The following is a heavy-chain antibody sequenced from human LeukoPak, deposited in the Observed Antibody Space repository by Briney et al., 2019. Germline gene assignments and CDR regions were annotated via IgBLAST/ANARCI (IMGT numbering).Heavy chain of an antibody. CDR3: ASSRGIYYDSIFDY. CDR2: ISYDGSNK. D-gene: IGHD3-22*01. J-gene: IGHJ4*02. Sequence: GGSLRLSCAASGFTFSSYAMHWVRQAPGKGLEWVAVISYDGSNKYYADSVKGRFTISRDNSKNSLYLQMNSLRAEDTAVYYCASSRGIYYDSIFDYWGQGTLVTVSS. V-gene: IGHV3-30-3*01. CDR1: GFTFSSYA.